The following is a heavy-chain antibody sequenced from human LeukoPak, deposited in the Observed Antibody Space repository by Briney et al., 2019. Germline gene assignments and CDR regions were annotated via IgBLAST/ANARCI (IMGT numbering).Heavy chain of an antibody. D-gene: IGHD5-24*01. CDR2: ISGRGDNT. V-gene: IGHV3-23*01. J-gene: IGHJ4*02. CDR1: GFTFSGHG. Sequence: SGGCLRLSCAASGFTFSGHGKSWVRQAPGKGLEWGSGISGRGDNTDYADSVKGRFTISRDNSKNTLYLQMNSLRAEDTAVYYCAKSDDYNDRYYFVSWGQGTLVTVSS. CDR3: AKSDDYNDRYYFVS.